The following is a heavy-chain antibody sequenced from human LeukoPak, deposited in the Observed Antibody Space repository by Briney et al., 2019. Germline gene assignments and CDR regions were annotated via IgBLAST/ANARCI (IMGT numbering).Heavy chain of an antibody. CDR2: IYYSGST. V-gene: IGHV4-59*01. D-gene: IGHD5-12*01. CDR1: GGSISSYY. J-gene: IGHJ4*02. CDR3: ARVPRRGWLDDY. Sequence: SETLSLTCTVSGGSISSYYWSWIRQPPGKGLEWIGYIYYSGSTNYNPSLKSRVTISVDTSKNQFSLKLSSVTAADTAVYYCARVPRRGWLDDYWGQGTLVSVSS.